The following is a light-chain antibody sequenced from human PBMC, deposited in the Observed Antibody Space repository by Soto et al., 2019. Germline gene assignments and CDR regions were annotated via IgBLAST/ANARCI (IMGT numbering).Light chain of an antibody. V-gene: IGKV3-15*01. CDR1: QSFSSN. CDR3: HKYGISPPT. J-gene: IGKJ1*01. Sequence: EILMTQSPATLSVSPGESATLSCRASQSFSSNLAWYQQQTGQAPRPLIYGASTRATGVPDRLSGSGSGTESNLTISSLQSEDFAVFYCHKYGISPPTCGPGTKVDI. CDR2: GAS.